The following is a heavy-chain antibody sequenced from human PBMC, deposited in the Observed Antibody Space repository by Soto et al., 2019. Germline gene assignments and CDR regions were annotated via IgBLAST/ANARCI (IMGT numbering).Heavy chain of an antibody. CDR2: ISAYNGNT. V-gene: IGHV1-18*01. CDR1: GYTFTSYG. J-gene: IGHJ4*02. D-gene: IGHD3-3*01. Sequence: ASVKVSCKASGYTFTSYGISWVRQAPGQGLEWMGWISAYNGNTNYAQKLQGRVTMTTDTSTSTAYMELRSLRSDDTAVYYCARVGLEEGAISWGGFIWYYFDYGGKGTLVTVSS. CDR3: ARVGLEEGAISWGGFIWYYFDY.